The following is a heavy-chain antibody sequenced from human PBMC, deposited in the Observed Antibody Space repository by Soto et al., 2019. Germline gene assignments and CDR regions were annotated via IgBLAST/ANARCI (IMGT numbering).Heavy chain of an antibody. CDR2: IYHSGST. V-gene: IGHV4-30-2*01. CDR1: GGSISSGGYS. D-gene: IGHD2-15*01. CDR3: ARGQVVAAQH. J-gene: IGHJ4*02. Sequence: QLQLQESGSGLVKPSQTISLTCAVCGGSISSGGYSWSWIRQPPGKDLEWIGYIYHSGSTYYNPSLKSRVTISVDRSKNQFSLKLSSVTAADTAVYYCARGQVVAAQHWGQGTLVTVSS.